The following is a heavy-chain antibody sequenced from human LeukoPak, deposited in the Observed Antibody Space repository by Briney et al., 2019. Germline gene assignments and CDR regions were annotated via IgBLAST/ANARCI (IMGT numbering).Heavy chain of an antibody. Sequence: GGSLRLSCAASGFTFSSYAMSWVRQAPGKGLEWVSAISGSGGSTYYADSVKGRFTISRDNSKNTLYLQMNSQRAEDTAVYYCAKDFQDSSGYYGPDAFDIWGQGTMVTVSS. D-gene: IGHD3-22*01. CDR1: GFTFSSYA. J-gene: IGHJ3*02. CDR2: ISGSGGST. V-gene: IGHV3-23*01. CDR3: AKDFQDSSGYYGPDAFDI.